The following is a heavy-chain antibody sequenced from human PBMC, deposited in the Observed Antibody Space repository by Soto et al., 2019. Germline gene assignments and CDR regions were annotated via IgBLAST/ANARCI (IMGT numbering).Heavy chain of an antibody. Sequence: ASVKVSCKASGYTFTENDINWVRQATGQGLEWMGWMNPNSGNTGYAQKFQGRVTMTRDNSITTAYMELRSLRPEDTAVYFCVRAPLDYYSADYFDNWGQGTLVTVSS. CDR1: GYTFTEND. V-gene: IGHV1-8*01. CDR2: MNPNSGNT. J-gene: IGHJ4*02. CDR3: VRAPLDYYSADYFDN. D-gene: IGHD2-21*01.